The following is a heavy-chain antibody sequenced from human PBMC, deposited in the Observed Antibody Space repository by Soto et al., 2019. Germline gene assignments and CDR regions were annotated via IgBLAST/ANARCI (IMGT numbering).Heavy chain of an antibody. Sequence: QLQLQESGPGLVKPSETLSLTCTVSGGSISSSSYYWGWIRQPPGKGLEWIGSIYYSGSTYYNPSLNSRVTISVDTSKNQCSLKLSSVTAADTAVYYCARHKTTCPSDNWFDPWGQGTLVTVSS. D-gene: IGHD4-17*01. J-gene: IGHJ5*02. CDR2: IYYSGST. CDR1: GGSISSSSYY. CDR3: ARHKTTCPSDNWFDP. V-gene: IGHV4-39*01.